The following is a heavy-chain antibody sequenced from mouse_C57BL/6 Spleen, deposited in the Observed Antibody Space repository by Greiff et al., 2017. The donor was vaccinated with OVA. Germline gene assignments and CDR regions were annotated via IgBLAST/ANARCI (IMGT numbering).Heavy chain of an antibody. J-gene: IGHJ1*03. D-gene: IGHD2-4*01. V-gene: IGHV1-62-2*01. CDR1: GYTFTEYT. CDR2: FYPGSGSI. CDR3: ARHEEEEEGYDYDGYFDV. Sequence: VQLQQSGAELVKPGASVKLSCKASGYTFTEYTIHWVKQRSGQGLEWIGWFYPGSGSIKYNEKFKDKATLTADKSSSTVYMELSRLTSEDSAVYFCARHEEEEEGYDYDGYFDVWGTGTTVTVSS.